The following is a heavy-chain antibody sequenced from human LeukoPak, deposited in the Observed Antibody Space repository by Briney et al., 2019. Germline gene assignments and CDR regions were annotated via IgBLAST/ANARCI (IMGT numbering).Heavy chain of an antibody. V-gene: IGHV4-34*01. CDR3: ARDRPYSGSYQRVDY. J-gene: IGHJ4*02. CDR2: INHSGST. Sequence: SETLSLTCAVYGGSFSGYYWSWIRQPPGKGLEWIGEINHSGSTNYNPSLKSRVTISVDTSKNQFSLKLSSVTAADTAVYYCARDRPYSGSYQRVDYWGQGTLVTVSS. D-gene: IGHD3-10*01. CDR1: GGSFSGYY.